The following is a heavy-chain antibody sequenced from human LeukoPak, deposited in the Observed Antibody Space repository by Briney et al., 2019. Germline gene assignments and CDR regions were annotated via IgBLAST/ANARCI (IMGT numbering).Heavy chain of an antibody. D-gene: IGHD3-10*01. Sequence: SETLSLTCTVSGGSISSYYGSWIRQPPGKGLEWIGYIYYSGSTNYNPSLKGRVTISVDTSKNQFSLKLSSVTAADTAVYYCARGRGGIYYFDPWGQGTLVTVSS. CDR3: ARGRGGIYYFDP. CDR1: GGSISSYY. V-gene: IGHV4-59*01. CDR2: IYYSGST. J-gene: IGHJ4*02.